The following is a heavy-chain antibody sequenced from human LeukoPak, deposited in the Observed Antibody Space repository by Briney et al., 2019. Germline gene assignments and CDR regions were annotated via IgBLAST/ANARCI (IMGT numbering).Heavy chain of an antibody. D-gene: IGHD6-19*01. CDR2: ISWNSGSI. J-gene: IGHJ4*02. CDR1: GFIFNNYA. CDR3: AKDNRRHYTSGPNPDSLH. V-gene: IGHV3-9*01. Sequence: SLRLSCAGSGFIFNNYAMHWVRQPPGKGLEWVSGISWNSGSIDYADSVKGRFTISSDNAKNSLYLQMNSLRVEDTAFYYCAKDNRRHYTSGPNPDSLHWGQGALVTVSS.